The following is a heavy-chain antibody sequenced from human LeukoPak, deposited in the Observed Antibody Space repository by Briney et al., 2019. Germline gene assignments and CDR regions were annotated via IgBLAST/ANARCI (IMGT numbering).Heavy chain of an antibody. CDR3: ATLYPTYYDFWSGYSYYFDY. Sequence: SETLSLTCTVSGGSISSSSYYWGWIRQPPGKGLEWIRSTYSSGSTYYNPSLKSRVTISVDTSKNQFSLKLSSVTATDTAVYYCATLYPTYYDFWSGYSYYFDYWGQGTLVTVSS. CDR2: TYSSGST. CDR1: GGSISSSSYY. J-gene: IGHJ4*02. V-gene: IGHV4-39*01. D-gene: IGHD3-3*01.